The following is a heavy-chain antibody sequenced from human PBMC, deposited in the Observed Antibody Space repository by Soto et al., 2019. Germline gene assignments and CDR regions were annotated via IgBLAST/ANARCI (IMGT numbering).Heavy chain of an antibody. Sequence: EVQLVESGGGLVKPGGSLRLSCAASGFTFSSYSMNWVRQAPGKGLEWVSSISSSSSYIYYADSVKGRFTISRDNAKNSLYLQMNSLRAEDTAMYYCASQIAVAGSDDYWGQGTLVTVSS. J-gene: IGHJ4*02. CDR3: ASQIAVAGSDDY. CDR2: ISSSSSYI. CDR1: GFTFSSYS. D-gene: IGHD6-19*01. V-gene: IGHV3-21*01.